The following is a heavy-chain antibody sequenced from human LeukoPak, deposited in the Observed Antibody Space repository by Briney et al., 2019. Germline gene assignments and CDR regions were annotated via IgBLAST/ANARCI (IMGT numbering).Heavy chain of an antibody. J-gene: IGHJ5*02. V-gene: IGHV1-18*01. D-gene: IGHD6-6*01. CDR1: GYTFTSYG. CDR2: ISAYNGNT. Sequence: ASVKVSCKASGYTFTSYGISWVRQAPGQGLEWMGWISAYNGNTNYAQKLQGRVTMTTDTSTSTAYMELRSLRSDDTAVYYCAREEQLAELNWFDPWGQGTLVTVSS. CDR3: AREEQLAELNWFDP.